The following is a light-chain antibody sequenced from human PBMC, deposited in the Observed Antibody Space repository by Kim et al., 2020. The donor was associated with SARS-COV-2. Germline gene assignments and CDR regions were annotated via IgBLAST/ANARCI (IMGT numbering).Light chain of an antibody. Sequence: GQSVTIACSGTNSNIGAYSHVSWYRQHPDKAPTLLIYDVTQRPSGVPDRFSGSKSGNTASLTISGLQAEDEADYYCCSYAGSYSYVFGTGTKVTFL. V-gene: IGLV2-11*03. CDR2: DVT. CDR3: CSYAGSYSYV. CDR1: NSNIGAYSH. J-gene: IGLJ1*01.